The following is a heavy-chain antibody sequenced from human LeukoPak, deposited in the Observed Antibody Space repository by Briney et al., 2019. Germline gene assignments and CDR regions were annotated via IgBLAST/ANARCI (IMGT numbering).Heavy chain of an antibody. D-gene: IGHD2-15*01. J-gene: IGHJ5*02. CDR3: ARDKCSGGSCRHHNGFDP. CDR1: GYTFTSYG. CDR2: ISAYNGNT. Sequence: GSLSVSCTASGYTFTSYGISWVRHAPGEGRERMGWISAYNGNTNYAQKRQGRGTMTTDTSTSTAYMELRSLRADDTAVDYCARDKCSGGSCRHHNGFDPWGQGTLVTVSS. V-gene: IGHV1-18*01.